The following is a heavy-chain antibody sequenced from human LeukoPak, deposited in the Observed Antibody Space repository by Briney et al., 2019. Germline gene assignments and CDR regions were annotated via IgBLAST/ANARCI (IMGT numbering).Heavy chain of an antibody. J-gene: IGHJ6*02. D-gene: IGHD3-9*01. Sequence: GASVKVSCKASGYTFTSYDINWVRQATGQGLEWMGWMNPNSGNTGYAQKFQGRVTMTRNTSMSTAYMELSSLRSEDTAVYYCARKSPYDILTGTYYGMDVWGQGTTVTVSS. CDR3: ARKSPYDILTGTYYGMDV. CDR2: MNPNSGNT. V-gene: IGHV1-8*01. CDR1: GYTFTSYD.